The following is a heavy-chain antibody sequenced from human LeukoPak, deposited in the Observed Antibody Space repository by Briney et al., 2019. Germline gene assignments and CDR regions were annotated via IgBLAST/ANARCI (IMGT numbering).Heavy chain of an antibody. CDR3: ARDNGAVGAAGYFDY. CDR1: GFTFTDYW. J-gene: IGHJ4*02. CDR2: IRQDGSEK. D-gene: IGHD2-15*01. Sequence: GGSLRLSCAASGFTFTDYWMSWVRQAPGKGLEWVANIRQDGSEKYYVDSVKGRFTISRDNANNSLYLQMSSLRAEDTAVYYCARDNGAVGAAGYFDYWGQGTLVTVSS. V-gene: IGHV3-7*05.